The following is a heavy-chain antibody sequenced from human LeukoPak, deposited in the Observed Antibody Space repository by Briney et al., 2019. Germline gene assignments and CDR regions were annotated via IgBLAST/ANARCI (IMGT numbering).Heavy chain of an antibody. Sequence: RASVKVSCKASGYTFTSYGISWVRQAPGQGLEWMGWISAYNGNTNYAQKLQGRVTMTTDTSTSTAYMELRSLRSDDTAVYYCARDYIAVAGTRLSFYYGMDVWGQGTTVTVSS. CDR2: ISAYNGNT. V-gene: IGHV1-18*01. D-gene: IGHD6-19*01. J-gene: IGHJ6*02. CDR3: ARDYIAVAGTRLSFYYGMDV. CDR1: GYTFTSYG.